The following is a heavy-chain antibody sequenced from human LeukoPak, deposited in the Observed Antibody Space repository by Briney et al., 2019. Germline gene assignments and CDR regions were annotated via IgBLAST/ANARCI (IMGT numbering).Heavy chain of an antibody. CDR2: INHSGST. CDR3: ARTGSRSYYSSDY. V-gene: IGHV4-34*01. J-gene: IGHJ4*02. Sequence: SETLSLTCAVYGGSFSGYYWSWIRQPPGKGLEWIGEINHSGSTNYNPSLKSRVTISVDTSKNQFSLKLNSVTAADTAVYYCARTGSRSYYSSDYWGQGTLVTVSS. D-gene: IGHD3-10*01. CDR1: GGSFSGYY.